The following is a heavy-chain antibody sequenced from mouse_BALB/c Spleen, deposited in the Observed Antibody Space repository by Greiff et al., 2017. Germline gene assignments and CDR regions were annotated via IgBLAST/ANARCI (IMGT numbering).Heavy chain of an antibody. V-gene: IGHV5-6-4*01. J-gene: IGHJ4*01. CDR2: ISSGGSYT. CDR1: GFTFSSYT. CDR3: TRDYYGSSPHAMDY. D-gene: IGHD1-1*01. Sequence: EVQLVESGGGLVKPGGSLKLSCAASGFTFSSYTMSWVRQTPEKRLEWVATISSGGSYTYYPDSVKGRFTISRDNAKNTLYLQMSSLKSEDTAMYYCTRDYYGSSPHAMDYWGQGTSVTVSS.